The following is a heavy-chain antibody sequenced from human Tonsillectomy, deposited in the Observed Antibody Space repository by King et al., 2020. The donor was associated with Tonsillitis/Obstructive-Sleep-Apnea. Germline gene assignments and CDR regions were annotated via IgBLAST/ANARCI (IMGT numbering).Heavy chain of an antibody. CDR3: ARDWGSGSGSYYDPYFDY. Sequence: VQLVESGGGVVQPGRSLRLSCAASGFTFSSYAMHWVRQAPGKGREWVAGISYDGSNKYYADSVKGRFTISRDNSKNTLYLQINSLRAEDTAVYYCARDWGSGSGSYYDPYFDYWGQGTLVTVSS. CDR1: GFTFSSYA. CDR2: ISYDGSNK. J-gene: IGHJ4*02. V-gene: IGHV3-30*01. D-gene: IGHD3-10*01.